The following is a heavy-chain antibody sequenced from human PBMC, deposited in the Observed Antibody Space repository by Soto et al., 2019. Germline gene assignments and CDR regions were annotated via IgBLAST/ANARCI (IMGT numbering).Heavy chain of an antibody. V-gene: IGHV2-5*01. CDR1: GFSFSTAGVA. CDR2: IYYNDDR. D-gene: IGHD5-12*01. Sequence: ESGPTLVNPTHTLTLTCTFSGFSFSTAGVAVGWIRQTPGGALEWLTLIYYNDDRRFSPSLKTRLNIAGDTSKNQVVLSLTNVDPGDTATYFCAHSDGGYEIIYFDFWGQGIPVTVSS. J-gene: IGHJ4*02. CDR3: AHSDGGYEIIYFDF.